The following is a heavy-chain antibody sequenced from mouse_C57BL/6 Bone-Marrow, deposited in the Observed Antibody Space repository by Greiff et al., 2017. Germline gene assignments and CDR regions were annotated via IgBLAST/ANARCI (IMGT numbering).Heavy chain of an antibody. D-gene: IGHD1-1*01. CDR1: GFTFSDYG. J-gene: IGHJ1*03. V-gene: IGHV5-15*01. CDR2: ISNLAYSI. Sequence: EVKLVESGGGLVQPGGSLKLSCAASGFTFSDYGMAWVRQAPRKGPEWVAFISNLAYSIYYADTVTGRFTISRENAKNTLYREMSSLRSEDTAMYYGARRDYGSSRYWYFDVWGTGTTVTVSS. CDR3: ARRDYGSSRYWYFDV.